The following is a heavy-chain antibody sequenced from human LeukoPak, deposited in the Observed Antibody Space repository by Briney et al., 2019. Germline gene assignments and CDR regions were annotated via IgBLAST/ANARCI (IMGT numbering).Heavy chain of an antibody. V-gene: IGHV3-21*01. CDR3: AREVDPTFDY. CDR2: ITSSSTYI. Sequence: GGSLRLSCAASGFTFSSYSMNWVRQAPGKGLEWVSSITSSSTYIYYADSVKGRFTISRDNAKNSLYLQMNSLRAEDTAVYYCAREVDPTFDYWGQGTLFTSSS. CDR1: GFTFSSYS. J-gene: IGHJ4*02.